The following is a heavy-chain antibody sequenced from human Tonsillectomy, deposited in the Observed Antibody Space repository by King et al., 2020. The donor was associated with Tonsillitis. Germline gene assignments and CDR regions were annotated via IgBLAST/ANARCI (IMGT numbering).Heavy chain of an antibody. CDR3: ASDRFGSNWFDP. J-gene: IGHJ5*02. D-gene: IGHD3-10*01. Sequence: QLVQSGAEVKKPGASVKVSCKASGYTFTAYYRHWVRQAPVQGFEGLGWFNPNSGGPNYAQRLQGRVAMTRDTSTSTVYMELRRLRSDDTAVYYCASDRFGSNWFDPWGQGTLVTVSS. V-gene: IGHV1-2*02. CDR1: GYTFTAYY. CDR2: FNPNSGGP.